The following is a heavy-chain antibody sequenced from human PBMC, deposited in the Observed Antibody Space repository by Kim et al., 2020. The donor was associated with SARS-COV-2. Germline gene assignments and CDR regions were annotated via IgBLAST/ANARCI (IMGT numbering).Heavy chain of an antibody. Sequence: SETLSLTCTVSGGSISSSSYYWGWIRQPPGQGLEWIGSIYYSGSTYYNPSLKSRVTISVDTSKNQFSLKLSSVTAADTAVYYCAVTTPAYYYMDVWGKGT. CDR1: GGSISSSSYY. CDR3: AVTTPAYYYMDV. D-gene: IGHD4-17*01. V-gene: IGHV4-39*01. CDR2: IYYSGST. J-gene: IGHJ6*03.